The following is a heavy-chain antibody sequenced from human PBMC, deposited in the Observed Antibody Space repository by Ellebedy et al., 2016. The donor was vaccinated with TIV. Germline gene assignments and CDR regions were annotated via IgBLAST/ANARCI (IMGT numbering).Heavy chain of an antibody. D-gene: IGHD5-12*01. Sequence: ASVKVSCKASGYTFTSYGISWVRQAPGQGLEWMGWISAYNGHTNYAQKIQGRVAMTTDTSTSTAYMELRSLRSDDTAVYYCARDAPHLLSGPDFDVWGQGTMVTVSS. CDR3: ARDAPHLLSGPDFDV. CDR2: ISAYNGHT. CDR1: GYTFTSYG. V-gene: IGHV1-18*01. J-gene: IGHJ3*01.